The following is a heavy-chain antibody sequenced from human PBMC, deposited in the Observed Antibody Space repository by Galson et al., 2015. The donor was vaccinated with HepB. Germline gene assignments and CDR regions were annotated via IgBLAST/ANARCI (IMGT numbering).Heavy chain of an antibody. D-gene: IGHD1-26*01. CDR2: ISGSGGST. CDR1: GFTVSSYA. Sequence: FLGLAGAASGFTVSSYALSWVRQAPGKGLEGVSAISGSGGSTYYADSVKGRFTISRDNSKNTLYLQMNSLRAEDTAVYYCAKFCCGSTPKPYGMDVWGQGTTVTVSS. V-gene: IGHV3-23*01. CDR3: AKFCCGSTPKPYGMDV. J-gene: IGHJ6*02.